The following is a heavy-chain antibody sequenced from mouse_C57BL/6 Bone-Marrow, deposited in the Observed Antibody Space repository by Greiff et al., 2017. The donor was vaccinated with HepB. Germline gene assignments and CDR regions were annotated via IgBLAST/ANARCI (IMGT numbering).Heavy chain of an antibody. D-gene: IGHD1-1*01. V-gene: IGHV14-1*01. Sequence: VQLQQSGAELVRPGASVKLSCTASGFNIKDYYMHWVKQRPEQGLEWIGRIDPEDGDTKYAPKFQGKATMTADTSSNTAYLQLSSLTSEDTAVYYCTRGYGSSKGFAYWGQGTRVTVSA. J-gene: IGHJ3*01. CDR3: TRGYGSSKGFAY. CDR1: GFNIKDYY. CDR2: IDPEDGDT.